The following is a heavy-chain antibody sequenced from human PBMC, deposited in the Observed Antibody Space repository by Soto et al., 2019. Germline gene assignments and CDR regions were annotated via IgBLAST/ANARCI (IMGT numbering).Heavy chain of an antibody. CDR2: INHSGST. J-gene: IGHJ6*02. V-gene: IGHV4-34*01. CDR3: ARLPLPDYYYGMDV. CDR1: ARSFSGYY. Sequence: ETLSLTCAVYARSFSGYYWSWIGQPPGKGLEWIGEINHSGSTNYNPSLKSRVTISVDTSKNQFSLKLSSVTAADTAVYYCARLPLPDYYYGMDVWGQGTTVTVSS.